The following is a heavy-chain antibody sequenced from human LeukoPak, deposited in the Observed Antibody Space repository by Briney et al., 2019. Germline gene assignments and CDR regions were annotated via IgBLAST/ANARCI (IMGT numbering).Heavy chain of an antibody. V-gene: IGHV4-34*01. J-gene: IGHJ4*02. CDR3: AREVAYDILTGYYSDY. Sequence: SETLSLTCAVYGGSFSGYYWSWIRQPPGKGLEWIGEINHSGSTNYNPSLKSRVTISVDTSKNQFSLKLSSVTAADTAVYYCAREVAYDILTGYYSDYWGQGTLVTVSS. D-gene: IGHD3-9*01. CDR1: GGSFSGYY. CDR2: INHSGST.